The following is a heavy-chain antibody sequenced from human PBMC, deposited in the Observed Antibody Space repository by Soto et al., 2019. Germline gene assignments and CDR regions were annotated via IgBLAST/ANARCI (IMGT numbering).Heavy chain of an antibody. D-gene: IGHD4-4*01. CDR2: VYSGGTT. V-gene: IGHV4-39*01. J-gene: IGHJ6*02. CDR3: ASSNSISFYFCGVDV. CDR1: GASVSNSDYY. Sequence: QLQLRESGPRLLKPSETLSLTCTVSGASVSNSDYYWAWIRQPPGKGPEWIGSVYSGGTTHHSPSLTRRVTMTMDLSMNQVSLRLSSVSAADTAVHYCASSNSISFYFCGVDVWGQGTPVTV.